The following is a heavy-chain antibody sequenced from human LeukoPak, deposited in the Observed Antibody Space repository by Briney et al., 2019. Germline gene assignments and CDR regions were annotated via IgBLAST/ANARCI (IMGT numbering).Heavy chain of an antibody. CDR3: ARDAYVASEYYFDY. D-gene: IGHD2-15*01. CDR2: IYYSGST. CDR1: GGSISSGDYY. J-gene: IGHJ4*02. V-gene: IGHV4-30-4*08. Sequence: PSEALSLTCTVSGGSISSGDYYWSWIRQPPGKGLEWIGYIYYSGSTYYNPSLKSRVTISVDTSKNQFSLKLSSVTAADTAVYYCARDAYVASEYYFDYWGQGTLVTVSS.